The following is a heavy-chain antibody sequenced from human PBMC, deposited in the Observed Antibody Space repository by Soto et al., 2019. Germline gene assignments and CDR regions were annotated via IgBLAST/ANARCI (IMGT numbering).Heavy chain of an antibody. D-gene: IGHD3-10*01. J-gene: IGHJ4*02. CDR3: AKGAPTGTFFDY. V-gene: IGHV3-15*01. Sequence: EVQLVESGGGLVKPGESLRLCCTASGFTFNYAWMSWVRQAPGKGLEWVARIRTKTDDEATDYAAPVKGRFSVSRDDSKNTVHLQMNSLKTEDTAVYYCAKGAPTGTFFDYWGQGILVTVSS. CDR1: GFTFNYAW. CDR2: IRTKTDDEAT.